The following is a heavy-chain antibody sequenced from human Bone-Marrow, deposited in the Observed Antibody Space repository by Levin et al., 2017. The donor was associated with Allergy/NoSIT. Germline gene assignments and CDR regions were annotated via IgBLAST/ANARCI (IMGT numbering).Heavy chain of an antibody. D-gene: IGHD2-15*01. J-gene: IGHJ6*02. CDR3: AKGELHCSGGSCYSYYYYYGMDV. V-gene: IGHV3-23*01. Sequence: GESLKISCAASGFTFSSYAMSWVRQAPGKGLEWVSAISGSGGSTYYADSVKGRFTISRDNSKNTLYLQMNSLRAEDTAVYYCAKGELHCSGGSCYSYYYYYGMDVWGQGTTVTVSS. CDR2: ISGSGGST. CDR1: GFTFSSYA.